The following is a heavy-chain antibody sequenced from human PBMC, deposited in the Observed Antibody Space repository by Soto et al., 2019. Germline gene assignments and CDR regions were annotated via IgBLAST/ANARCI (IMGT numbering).Heavy chain of an antibody. CDR1: GGSISSSNW. CDR2: IYHTGST. Sequence: QVQLQESGPGLVKPSGTLSLTCAVSGGSISSSNWWSWVRQTPEKGLEWIGEIYHTGSTNYTPSLAGRVIMSVDTSRNQFSLNLNSVTAADTAIYYCARTASISTVIVVITPYWHFDLWGRGTLVTVSS. CDR3: ARTASISTVIVVITPYWHFDL. J-gene: IGHJ2*01. V-gene: IGHV4-4*02. D-gene: IGHD3-22*01.